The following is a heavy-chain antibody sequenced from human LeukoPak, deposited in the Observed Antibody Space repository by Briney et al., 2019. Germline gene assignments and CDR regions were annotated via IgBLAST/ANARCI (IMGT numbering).Heavy chain of an antibody. CDR1: GFPFSTYG. CDR3: ARGPKVPEDSSGYYSGYYYGMDV. J-gene: IGHJ6*02. D-gene: IGHD3-22*01. V-gene: IGHV3-30*03. CDR2: TSYDGSRK. Sequence: PGRSLRLSCAASGFPFSTYGMLWVRQAPGKGLECVAVTSYDGSRKYYADSVKGRFTIPRDNAKNSLYLQVNGLRAEDTAVYYCARGPKVPEDSSGYYSGYYYGMDVWGQGTTVTVSS.